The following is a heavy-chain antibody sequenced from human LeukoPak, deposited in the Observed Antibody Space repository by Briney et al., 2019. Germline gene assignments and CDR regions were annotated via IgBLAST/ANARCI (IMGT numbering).Heavy chain of an antibody. D-gene: IGHD6-13*01. CDR1: GGTFSSYA. CDR2: GIPIFGTA. V-gene: IGHV1-69*06. CDR3: APVPSYSSSWYDWEGY. Sequence: GASVKVSCKASGGTFSSYAISWVRQAPGQGLEWMGGGIPIFGTANYAQKFQGRVTITADKSTSTAYMELSSLRSEDTAVYYCAPVPSYSSSWYDWEGYWGQGTLVTVSS. J-gene: IGHJ4*02.